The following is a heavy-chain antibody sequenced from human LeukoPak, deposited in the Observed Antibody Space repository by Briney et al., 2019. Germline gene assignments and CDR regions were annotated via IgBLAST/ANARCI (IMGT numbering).Heavy chain of an antibody. CDR3: ARSSSGYSSSWGSNWFDP. CDR1: GGSISSYY. V-gene: IGHV4-59*01. CDR2: IYYSGST. Sequence: ASETLSLTCTVSGGSISSYYWSWIQQPPGKGLEWIGYIYYSGSTNYNPSLKSRVTISVDTSKNQFSLKLSSVTAADTAVYYCARSSSGYSSSWGSNWFDPWGQGTLVTVSS. D-gene: IGHD6-13*01. J-gene: IGHJ5*02.